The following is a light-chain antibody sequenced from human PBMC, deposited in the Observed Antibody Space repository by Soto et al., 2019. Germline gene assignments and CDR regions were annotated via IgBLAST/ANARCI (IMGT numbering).Light chain of an antibody. CDR1: QSLLGSGGETY. CDR3: MQSTQLPLT. V-gene: IGKV2D-29*02. Sequence: DIVMSQTPLSLCVTPGQPASISFMSVQSLLGSGGETYLFWYLQRPGQSPQLLIYEVSNRISAVPDRFSGSGSGTDFTLKISRVEAEDAGVYYCMQSTQLPLTFGQGTRLEIK. J-gene: IGKJ5*01. CDR2: EVS.